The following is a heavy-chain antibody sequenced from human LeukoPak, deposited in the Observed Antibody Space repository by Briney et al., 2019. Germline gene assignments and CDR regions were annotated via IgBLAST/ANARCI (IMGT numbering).Heavy chain of an antibody. CDR1: GFTFSSYG. V-gene: IGHV3-30*02. CDR3: ATSSNYH. CDR2: IRYDGSNK. J-gene: IGHJ5*02. Sequence: PGGSLRLSCAASGFTFSSYGIHWVRQAPGKGLEWVAFIRYDGSNKYYADSVKGRFTISRDNAENSLYLQMDSLRAADTAVYYCATSSNYHWGQGTLVTVSS. D-gene: IGHD6-13*01.